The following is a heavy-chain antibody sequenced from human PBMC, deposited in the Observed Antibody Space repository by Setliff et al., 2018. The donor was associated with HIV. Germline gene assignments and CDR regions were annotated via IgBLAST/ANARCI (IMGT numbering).Heavy chain of an antibody. J-gene: IGHJ5*02. D-gene: IGHD3-22*01. CDR3: ARRNSSGYYYWFDP. V-gene: IGHV1-69*05. Sequence: SVKVSCKASGYTFTSYGISWVRQAPGQGLEWMGGIIPIFGTANYAQKFQGRVTITTDESTSTAYMELSSLRSEDTAVYYCARRNSSGYYYWFDPWGQGTLVTVSS. CDR1: GYTFTSYG. CDR2: IIPIFGTA.